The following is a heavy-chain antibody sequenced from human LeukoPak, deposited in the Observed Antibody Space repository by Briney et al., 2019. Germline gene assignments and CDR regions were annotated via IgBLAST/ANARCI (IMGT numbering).Heavy chain of an antibody. CDR3: LRIHCSDVICYFFDY. V-gene: IGHV4-4*02. CDR2: INHAGTT. CDR1: GASITSHW. J-gene: IGHJ4*02. Sequence: SETLSLTCAVSGASITSHWWSWARRPPGKGLEWIGEINHAGTTNLKASLKGRVTMSVDTSRNQFSLKLTSVTAADTAVYYCLRIHCSDVICYFFDYWGQGSLVTVSS. D-gene: IGHD2-15*01.